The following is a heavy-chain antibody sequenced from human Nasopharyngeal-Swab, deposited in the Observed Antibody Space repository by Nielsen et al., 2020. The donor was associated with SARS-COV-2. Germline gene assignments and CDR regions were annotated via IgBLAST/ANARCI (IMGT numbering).Heavy chain of an antibody. Sequence: SVKVSCNASGGTFSSYAISWVRQAPGQGLEWMGGIIPIFGTANYAQKFQGRVTITADESTSTAYMELSSLRSEDTAVYYCARIMVRGVIISGYYYGMDVWGQGTTVTVSS. J-gene: IGHJ6*02. CDR1: GGTFSSYA. D-gene: IGHD3-10*01. V-gene: IGHV1-69*13. CDR3: ARIMVRGVIISGYYYGMDV. CDR2: IIPIFGTA.